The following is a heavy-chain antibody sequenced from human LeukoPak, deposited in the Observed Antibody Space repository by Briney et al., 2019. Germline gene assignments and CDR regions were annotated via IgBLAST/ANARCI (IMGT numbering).Heavy chain of an antibody. Sequence: GASVKVSCKASGYTFTDYGISWVRQAPGQGLEGMGWISAYNGHTNYAQNLQGRVTMTTDTSTTTAYMEVRSLRSDDTAVYYCARDREQWRANLYAMDVWGQGTTVTVSS. CDR2: ISAYNGHT. CDR1: GYTFTDYG. CDR3: ARDREQWRANLYAMDV. J-gene: IGHJ6*02. V-gene: IGHV1-18*01. D-gene: IGHD6-19*01.